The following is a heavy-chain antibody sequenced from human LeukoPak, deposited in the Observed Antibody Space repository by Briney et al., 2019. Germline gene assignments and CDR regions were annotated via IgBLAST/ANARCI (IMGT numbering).Heavy chain of an antibody. CDR1: GFTFSDEY. CDR3: ARAYTYYYDSSGFDY. Sequence: PGGALRLSCAASGFTFSDEYMSWVRQAPGKGLEWVSVIYSGGSTYYADSVKGRFTISRDNSKNTLYLQMNSLRAEDTAVYYCARAYTYYYDSSGFDYWGQGTLVTVSS. D-gene: IGHD3-22*01. CDR2: IYSGGST. V-gene: IGHV3-66*01. J-gene: IGHJ4*02.